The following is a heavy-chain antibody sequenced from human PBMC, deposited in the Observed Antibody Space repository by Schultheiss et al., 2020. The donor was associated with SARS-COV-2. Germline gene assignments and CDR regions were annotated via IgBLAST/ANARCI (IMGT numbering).Heavy chain of an antibody. CDR1: GGSFSGYY. CDR3: ARRMAGTGGYFDY. J-gene: IGHJ4*02. CDR2: IYYSGTT. D-gene: IGHD6-19*01. Sequence: SQTLSLTCAVYGGSFSGYYWGWIRQPPGKGLEWIGSIYYSGTTYYNPSLKSRVTISVDTSKNHFSLKLSSVTAADTAVYYCARRMAGTGGYFDYWGQGTLVTVSS. V-gene: IGHV4-39*02.